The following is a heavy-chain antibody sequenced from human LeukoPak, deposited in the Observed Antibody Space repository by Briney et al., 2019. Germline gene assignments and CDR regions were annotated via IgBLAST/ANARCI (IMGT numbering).Heavy chain of an antibody. J-gene: IGHJ4*02. V-gene: IGHV1-18*04. D-gene: IGHD3-9*01. Sequence: ASVKVSCKASGYTFTSYGISWVRQAPGQGLEGMGWISAYNGNTNYAQKLQGRDTMTTDTSTSTAYMELRSLRSDDTAVYYCAREDYDILTGYYFFDYWGQGTLVTVSS. CDR3: AREDYDILTGYYFFDY. CDR2: ISAYNGNT. CDR1: GYTFTSYG.